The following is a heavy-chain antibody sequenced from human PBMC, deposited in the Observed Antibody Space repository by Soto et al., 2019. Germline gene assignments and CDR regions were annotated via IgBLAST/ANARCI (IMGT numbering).Heavy chain of an antibody. CDR1: GGSFSGYY. CDR3: ARSRASGVIVVVVAATPRSALDI. V-gene: IGHV4-34*01. Sequence: PSETLSLTCAVYGGSFSGYYWSWIRQPPGKGLEWIGEINHSGSTNYNPSLKSRVTISVDTSKNQFSLKLSSVTAADTAVYYCARSRASGVIVVVVAATPRSALDIWGQGAMVTVSS. CDR2: INHSGST. J-gene: IGHJ3*02. D-gene: IGHD2-15*01.